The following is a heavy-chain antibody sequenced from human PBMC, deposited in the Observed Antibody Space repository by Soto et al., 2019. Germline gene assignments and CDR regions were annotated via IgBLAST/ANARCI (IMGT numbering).Heavy chain of an antibody. Sequence: ASLKMSGKRSAYGFARYWITWVRQEPGKGLEWMGRIDPSDSQTYYSPSFRGHVTISVTKSITTVFLQWSSLRASDTAMYYCARQIYDSDTGPNFQYYFDSWGQGTPVTVSS. CDR3: ARQIYDSDTGPNFQYYFDS. CDR1: AYGFARYW. D-gene: IGHD3-22*01. J-gene: IGHJ4*02. CDR2: IDPSDSQT. V-gene: IGHV5-10-1*01.